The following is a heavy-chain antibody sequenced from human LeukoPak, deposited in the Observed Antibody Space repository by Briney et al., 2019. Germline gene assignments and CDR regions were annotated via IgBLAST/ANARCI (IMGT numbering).Heavy chain of an antibody. V-gene: IGHV3-53*01. Sequence: PGGSLRLSCAASGFTVNSNYMSWVRQAPGKGLEWVSVIYSGGTTYYADSVNGRFTTSRDNSKNTLYLQRNSLRAEDTAVYYCARGAPITPLGAFDIWGQGTMVTVSS. CDR2: IYSGGTT. CDR3: ARGAPITPLGAFDI. D-gene: IGHD1-26*01. CDR1: GFTVNSNY. J-gene: IGHJ3*02.